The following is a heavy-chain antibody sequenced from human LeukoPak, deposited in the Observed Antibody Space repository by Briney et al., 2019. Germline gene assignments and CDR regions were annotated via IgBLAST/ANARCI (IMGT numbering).Heavy chain of an antibody. Sequence: SVKVSFKASGGTVTSYAISWVRQAHGQGLGWMGRIILIFGTANYAQKFQGRVTITTDESTSTAYMELSSLRSEDTAVYYCARDLYSSGWYDAFDIWGQGTMVTVSS. CDR3: ARDLYSSGWYDAFDI. V-gene: IGHV1-69*05. CDR2: IILIFGTA. J-gene: IGHJ3*02. CDR1: GGTVTSYA. D-gene: IGHD6-19*01.